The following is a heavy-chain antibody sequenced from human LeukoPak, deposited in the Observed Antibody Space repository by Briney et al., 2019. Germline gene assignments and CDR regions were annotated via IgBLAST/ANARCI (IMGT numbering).Heavy chain of an antibody. D-gene: IGHD6-19*01. J-gene: IGHJ6*02. CDR2: IIPILGIA. Sequence: GSSVKVSCKASGGTFSSYAISWVRQAPGQGLEWMGRIIPILGIANYAQKFQGRVTITADKSTSTAYMELSSLRSEDTAVYYCAMSKTPGIAVAGTVSMDVWGQGTTVTVSS. CDR1: GGTFSSYA. CDR3: AMSKTPGIAVAGTVSMDV. V-gene: IGHV1-69*04.